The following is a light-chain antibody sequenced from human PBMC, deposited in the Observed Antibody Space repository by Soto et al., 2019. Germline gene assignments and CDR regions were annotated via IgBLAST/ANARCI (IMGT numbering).Light chain of an antibody. CDR1: QSVSSY. Sequence: EIVLTQSPATLSLSPGERATLSCRASQSVSSYLAWYQQKPGQAPRLLIYDASNRATGIPARFSGSGSGTDFTTTINSLAPKDYAIYYCHQRTNWTPRVTLGPENTVDIK. CDR3: HQRTNWTPRVT. V-gene: IGKV3-11*01. CDR2: DAS. J-gene: IGKJ3*01.